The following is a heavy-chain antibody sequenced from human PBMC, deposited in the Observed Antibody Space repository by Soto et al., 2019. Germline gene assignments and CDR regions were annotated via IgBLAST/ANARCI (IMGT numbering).Heavy chain of an antibody. CDR3: ARLLDINSWPLAF. D-gene: IGHD1-26*01. CDR1: GGSFSGYY. CDR2: INHSGST. J-gene: IGHJ4*02. Sequence: SETLSLTCAVYGGSFSGYYWSWIRQPPGKGLEWIGEINHSGSTNYNPSLKSRVTISVDTSKNQFSLKLSSVTAADTAVYYCARLLDINSWPLAFWGQGTLVTV. V-gene: IGHV4-34*01.